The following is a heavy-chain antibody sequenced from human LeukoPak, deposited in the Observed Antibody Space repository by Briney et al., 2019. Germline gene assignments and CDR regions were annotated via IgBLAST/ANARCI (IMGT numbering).Heavy chain of an antibody. CDR2: ISGSGGST. CDR3: AREGSGGALGYYGMDV. Sequence: GGSLRLSCAASGFAFSNYAMSWVRQAPGKGLEWVSAISGSGGSTYYADPVKGRFTISRDNSENTLYVQMNSLRAEDTAVYYCAREGSGGALGYYGMDVWGQGTTVTVSS. D-gene: IGHD6-19*01. CDR1: GFAFSNYA. J-gene: IGHJ6*02. V-gene: IGHV3-23*01.